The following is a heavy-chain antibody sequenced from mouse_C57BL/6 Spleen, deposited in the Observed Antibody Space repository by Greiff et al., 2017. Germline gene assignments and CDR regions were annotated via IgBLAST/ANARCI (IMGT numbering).Heavy chain of an antibody. J-gene: IGHJ1*03. CDR2: IDPSDSYT. CDR1: GYTFTSYW. V-gene: IGHV1-50*01. D-gene: IGHD1-1*01. Sequence: QVQLQQPGAELVKPGASVKLSCKASGYTFTSYWMQWVKQRPGQGLEWIGEIDPSDSYTNYNQKFKGKATLTVDTSSSTAYMQLSSLTSEDSAVYYCALREYFDVWGTGTTVTVSA. CDR3: ALREYFDV.